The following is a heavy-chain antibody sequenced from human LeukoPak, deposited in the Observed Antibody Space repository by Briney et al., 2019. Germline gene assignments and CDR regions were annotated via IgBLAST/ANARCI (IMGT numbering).Heavy chain of an antibody. CDR1: GFTFSSYA. Sequence: PGASLRLSCAASGFTFSSYAMSWVRQAPGKGLEWVSAISGSGGSTYYADSVKGRFTISRDNSKNTLYLQMNSLRAEDTAVYYCANSCVLWSGGSCYSRGYSHPPVDYWGQGTLVTVSS. CDR2: ISGSGGST. V-gene: IGHV3-23*01. CDR3: ANSCVLWSGGSCYSRGYSHPPVDY. J-gene: IGHJ4*02. D-gene: IGHD2-15*01.